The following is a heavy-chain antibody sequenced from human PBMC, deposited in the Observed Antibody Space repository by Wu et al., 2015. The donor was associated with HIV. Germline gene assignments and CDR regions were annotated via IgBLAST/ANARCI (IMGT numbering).Heavy chain of an antibody. D-gene: IGHD2-2*02. CDR3: ARVRGIVVVPAAIGGWFDP. Sequence: QVQLVQSGAEVKKPGASVKVSCKASGYTFTSYGISWVRQAPGQGLEWMGWISAYNGNTNYAQKLQGRVTMTTDTSTSTAYMELRSLRSDDAAVYYCARVRGIVVVPAAIGGWFDPWGQGTLVTVSS. J-gene: IGHJ5*02. V-gene: IGHV1-18*01. CDR2: ISAYNGNT. CDR1: GYTFTSYG.